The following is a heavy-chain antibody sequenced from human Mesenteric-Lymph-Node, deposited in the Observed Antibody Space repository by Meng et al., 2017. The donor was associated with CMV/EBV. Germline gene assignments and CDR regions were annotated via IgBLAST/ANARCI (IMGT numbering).Heavy chain of an antibody. V-gene: IGHV1-69*10. CDR1: GYTFTDYY. J-gene: IGHJ6*02. CDR2: IIPFPGVA. CDR3: ARDKGGGDYYGMDV. D-gene: IGHD3-16*01. Sequence: SVKVSCKASGYTFTDYYMHWVRQAPGQGLEWMGGIIPFPGVAKYAQKFQGRVTIIADTATSTVYMDLSSLSSVTAADTAVYYCARDKGGGDYYGMDVWGQGTTVTVSS.